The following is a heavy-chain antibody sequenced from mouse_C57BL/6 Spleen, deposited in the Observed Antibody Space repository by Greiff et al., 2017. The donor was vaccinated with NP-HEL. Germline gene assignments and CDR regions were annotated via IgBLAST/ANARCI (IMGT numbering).Heavy chain of an antibody. V-gene: IGHV1-42*01. CDR1: GYSFTGYY. CDR3: ARGGYDEWFAY. CDR2: INPSTGGT. J-gene: IGHJ3*01. D-gene: IGHD2-2*01. Sequence: VQLQQSGPELVKPGASVKISCKASGYSFTGYYMNWVKQSPEKSLEWIGEINPSTGGTTYNQKFKAKATLTADKSSSTAYMQLKSLTSEDSAVYYCARGGYDEWFAYWGQGTLVTVSA.